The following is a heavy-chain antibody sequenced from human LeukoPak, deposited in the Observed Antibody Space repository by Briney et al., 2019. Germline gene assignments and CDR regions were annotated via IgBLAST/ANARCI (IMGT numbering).Heavy chain of an antibody. CDR1: GYTFTSYG. V-gene: IGHV1-18*01. CDR2: ISAYNGNT. J-gene: IGHJ5*02. CDR3: ARDPIAVAGTPSWFDP. Sequence: ASVKVSCKASGYTFTSYGISWVRQAPGQGLEWMGWISAYNGNTNYAQKLQGRVTMTTDTSTSTAYMELRSLRSDDTAVYYCARDPIAVAGTPSWFDPWGQGTLVTVSS. D-gene: IGHD6-19*01.